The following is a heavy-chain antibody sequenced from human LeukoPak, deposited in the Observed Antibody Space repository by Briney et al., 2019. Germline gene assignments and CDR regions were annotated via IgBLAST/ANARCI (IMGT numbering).Heavy chain of an antibody. CDR1: GYTFTGYY. CDR2: SNPNSGDR. V-gene: IGHV1-2*02. J-gene: IGHJ4*02. Sequence: ASVKVSCTASGYTFTGYYMHWGRRGPGDRLEWMGWSNPNSGDRNYAQKFQGGVTMTRDTSTSTAYMELSGLRYDDTAVYYCARDLTVQAAASIVYYFDYWGQGTLVTVSS. CDR3: ARDLTVQAAASIVYYFDY. D-gene: IGHD6-13*01.